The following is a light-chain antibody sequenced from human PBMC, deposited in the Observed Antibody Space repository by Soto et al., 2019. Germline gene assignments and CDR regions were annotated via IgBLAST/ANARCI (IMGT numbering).Light chain of an antibody. J-gene: IGLJ2*01. CDR1: SSDVGSYFY. Sequence: QSALTQPPSASGSPGQSVTISCTGTSSDVGSYFYVSWCQQHPGKAPKLIIYEATKRPSGVPDRFSGSKSGNTASLTVSGLQVEDEADYYCSIYAGGDSVIFGGGTKVTVL. CDR2: EAT. CDR3: SIYAGGDSVI. V-gene: IGLV2-8*01.